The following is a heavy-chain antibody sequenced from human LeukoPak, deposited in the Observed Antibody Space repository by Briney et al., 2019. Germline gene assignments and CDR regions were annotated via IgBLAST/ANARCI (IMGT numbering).Heavy chain of an antibody. V-gene: IGHV5-51*01. CDR3: ARHGGGGYDQYYYYYGMDV. Sequence: GGSREISFQGSGYRFTSYWIGWVRPMPGKGLEWIGIIYPGDSDTRYSPSFQGQVTISADKSISTAYLQWSSLKASDTAMYYCARHGGGGYDQYYYYYGMDVWGQGTTVTVSS. D-gene: IGHD5-12*01. J-gene: IGHJ6*02. CDR2: IYPGDSDT. CDR1: GYRFTSYW.